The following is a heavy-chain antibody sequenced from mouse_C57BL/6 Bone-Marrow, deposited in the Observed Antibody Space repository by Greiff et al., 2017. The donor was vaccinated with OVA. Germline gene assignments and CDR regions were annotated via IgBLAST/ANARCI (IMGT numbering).Heavy chain of an antibody. Sequence: VQLQESGAELARPGASVKLSCKASGYTFTSYGISWVKQRTGQGLEWIGEIYPRSGNTYYNEKFKGKATLTADKSSSTAYMELRSLTSEDSAVYFCARWAYGRGTRGDYWGQGTTLTVSS. D-gene: IGHD1-1*01. CDR2: IYPRSGNT. CDR3: ARWAYGRGTRGDY. J-gene: IGHJ2*01. CDR1: GYTFTSYG. V-gene: IGHV1-81*01.